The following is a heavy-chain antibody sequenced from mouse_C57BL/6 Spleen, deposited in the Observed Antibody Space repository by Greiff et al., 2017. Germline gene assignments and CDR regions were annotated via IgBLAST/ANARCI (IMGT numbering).Heavy chain of an antibody. V-gene: IGHV1-15*01. J-gene: IGHJ3*01. CDR2: IDPETGGT. CDR3: TRVYYGSSYVAY. Sequence: VQLQQSGAELVRPGASVTLSCKASGYTFTDYEMHWVKQTPVHGLEWIGAIDPETGGTAYNQKFKGKAILTADKSSSTAYMELRSLTSEDSAVYYCTRVYYGSSYVAYGGQGTLVTVSA. D-gene: IGHD1-1*01. CDR1: GYTFTDYE.